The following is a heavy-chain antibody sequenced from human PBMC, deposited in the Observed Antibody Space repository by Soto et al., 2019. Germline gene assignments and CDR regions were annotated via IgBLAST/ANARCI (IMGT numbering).Heavy chain of an antibody. Sequence: SETLSLTCTVSGGSISSGSYHWGWIRQPPGKGLEWIGRIYNSGSTYYNASLKSRVSISIDTSKNQFSLKLSSVTAADTAVYYCARHPVYATGWQIDYWGQGALVTVSS. D-gene: IGHD2-2*01. CDR3: ARHPVYATGWQIDY. J-gene: IGHJ4*02. V-gene: IGHV4-39*01. CDR1: GGSISSGSYH. CDR2: IYNSGST.